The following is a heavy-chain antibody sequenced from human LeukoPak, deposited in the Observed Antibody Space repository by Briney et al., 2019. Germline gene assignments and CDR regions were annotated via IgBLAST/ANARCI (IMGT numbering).Heavy chain of an antibody. CDR2: INGGNGNT. Sequence: GASVKVSCKASGFTFTSSAIHWMRQAPGQRLEWMGWINGGNGNTKFSQNFQGRVTITRDTSASTAYMELSSLRSEDTAMYYCAREKGFRMGFDIWGQGTMVTVSS. J-gene: IGHJ3*02. CDR1: GFTFTSSA. CDR3: AREKGFRMGFDI. D-gene: IGHD1-14*01. V-gene: IGHV1-3*01.